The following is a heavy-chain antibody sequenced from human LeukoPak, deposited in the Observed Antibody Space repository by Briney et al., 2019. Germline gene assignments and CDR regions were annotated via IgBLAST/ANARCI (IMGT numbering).Heavy chain of an antibody. CDR3: ARHYHYGGPHYFDY. CDR1: GGSISSSSYY. J-gene: IGHJ4*02. CDR2: IYYSGST. Sequence: PSETLSLTCTVSGGSISSSSYYWGWIRQPPGKGLEWIGSIYYSGSTYYNPSLKSRVTISVDTSKNQFSLKLSSVTAADTAVYYCARHYHYGGPHYFDYWGQGTLVTASS. V-gene: IGHV4-39*01. D-gene: IGHD4-23*01.